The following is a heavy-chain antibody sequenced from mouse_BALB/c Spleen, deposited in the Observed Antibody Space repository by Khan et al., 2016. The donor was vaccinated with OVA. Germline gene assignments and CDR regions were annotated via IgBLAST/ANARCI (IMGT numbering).Heavy chain of an antibody. V-gene: IGHV5-6-3*01. CDR2: INSNVGST. Sequence: EVELVESGGGLVQPGGSPKLSCAASGFTFSSYGMSWVRQTPDKRLELVATINSNVGSTYYPDSVKGRFTISRDNAKNTLYLQMSSLKSEDTAMYYCARMARTINWGQGTTLTVSS. CDR1: GFTFSSYG. J-gene: IGHJ2*01. CDR3: ARMARTIN.